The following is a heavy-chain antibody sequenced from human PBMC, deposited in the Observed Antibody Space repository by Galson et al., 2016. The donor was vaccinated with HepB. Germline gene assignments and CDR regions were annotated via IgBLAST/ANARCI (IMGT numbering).Heavy chain of an antibody. CDR3: ASGTTMTPDYFDY. Sequence: SLRLSCAASGFTFNSYGMHWVRQAPGKGLEWVALVWYDEINKFYRDSGKGRFTISRDNSKNTLYLQMNNLRAEDTAVYYCASGTTMTPDYFDYWGQGTLVTVSS. J-gene: IGHJ4*02. V-gene: IGHV3-33*01. D-gene: IGHD4-17*01. CDR1: GFTFNSYG. CDR2: VWYDEINK.